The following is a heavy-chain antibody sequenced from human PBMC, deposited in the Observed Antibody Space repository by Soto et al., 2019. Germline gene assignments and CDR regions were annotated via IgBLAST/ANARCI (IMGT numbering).Heavy chain of an antibody. D-gene: IGHD5-12*01. Sequence: VGSLRLSCAASGFTFSSYGMHWVRQAPGKGLEWVAVISYDGSNKYYADSVKGRFTISRDNSKNTLYLQMNSLRAEDTAVYYRAKDIGPVARDYYYYGMDVWGQGTTVTVSS. CDR3: AKDIGPVARDYYYYGMDV. J-gene: IGHJ6*02. V-gene: IGHV3-30*18. CDR1: GFTFSSYG. CDR2: ISYDGSNK.